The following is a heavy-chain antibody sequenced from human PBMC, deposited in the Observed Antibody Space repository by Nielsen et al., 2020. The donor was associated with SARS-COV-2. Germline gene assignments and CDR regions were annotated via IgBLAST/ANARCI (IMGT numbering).Heavy chain of an antibody. CDR1: GYSFTSYE. V-gene: IGHV1-8*02. Sequence: VKVSCKASGYSFTSYEINWVRQATGQGLEWMGWMNPNSGNTGYAQKFQGRVTMTRSTSTSTAYMELHSLGSEDTAVYYCASCKGDGKYFDCEGFDYWGQGTLVTVSS. D-gene: IGHD3-9*01. CDR2: MNPNSGNT. J-gene: IGHJ4*02. CDR3: ASCKGDGKYFDCEGFDY.